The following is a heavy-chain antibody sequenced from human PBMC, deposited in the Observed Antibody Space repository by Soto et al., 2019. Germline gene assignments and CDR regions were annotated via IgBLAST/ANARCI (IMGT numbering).Heavy chain of an antibody. V-gene: IGHV3-23*01. D-gene: IGHD3-16*01. CDR3: ARDRGSYGYVN. J-gene: IGHJ4*02. Sequence: EVLLLESGGGLVQPGGSLRLSCATSGFSFRNHAMTWFRQAPGKGLEWVSSISGSGNATYYADSVKGRFTISRDNFKTTLSLQMNRLMGHDTALYYCARDRGSYGYVNWGQGTLVTVSS. CDR2: ISGSGNAT. CDR1: GFSFRNHA.